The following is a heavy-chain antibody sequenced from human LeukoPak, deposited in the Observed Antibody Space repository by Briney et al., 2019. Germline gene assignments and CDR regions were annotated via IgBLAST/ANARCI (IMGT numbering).Heavy chain of an antibody. CDR1: GFTFSSYA. CDR3: ARGFGDYVGHYYGMDV. D-gene: IGHD4-17*01. J-gene: IGHJ6*02. CDR2: ISGSGGST. V-gene: IGHV3-23*01. Sequence: GGSLRLSCAASGFTFSSYAMSWVRQAPGKGLEWVSAISGSGGSTYYADSVKGRFTISRDNAKNSLYLQMNSLRAEDTAVYYCARGFGDYVGHYYGMDVWGQGTTVTVSS.